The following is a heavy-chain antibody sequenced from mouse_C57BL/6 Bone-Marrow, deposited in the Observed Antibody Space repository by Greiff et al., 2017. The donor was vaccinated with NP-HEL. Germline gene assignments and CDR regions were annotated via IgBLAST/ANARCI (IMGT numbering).Heavy chain of an antibody. V-gene: IGHV14-4*01. CDR3: TRGCSSSYALDN. D-gene: IGHD1-1*01. CDR1: GFNITDYY. CDR2: IYPDNGDT. Sequence: EVQLQESGAELVRPGASVKLSCTVSGFNITDYYMHWVKQRPEQGLEWIGWIYPDNGDTEYTSKFQGKATITADTSSTTAYLQLSSLTSEDTAVYYCTRGCSSSYALDNWGQGNAVTVSS. J-gene: IGHJ4*01.